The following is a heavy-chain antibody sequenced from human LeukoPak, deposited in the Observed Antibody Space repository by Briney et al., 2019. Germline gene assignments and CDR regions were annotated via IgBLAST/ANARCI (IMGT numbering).Heavy chain of an antibody. CDR1: GFTFDDYT. J-gene: IGHJ6*03. Sequence: QTGGSLRLSCAASGFTFDDYTMHWVRQAPGKGLEWVSLISWDGGSTHYADSVKGRFTISRDNSKNTLYLQMNSLRPDDTAVYFCAKRDGKSTIYYSYYIVDVWGKGTTVIVSS. D-gene: IGHD5-24*01. V-gene: IGHV3-43*01. CDR3: AKRDGKSTIYYSYYIVDV. CDR2: ISWDGGST.